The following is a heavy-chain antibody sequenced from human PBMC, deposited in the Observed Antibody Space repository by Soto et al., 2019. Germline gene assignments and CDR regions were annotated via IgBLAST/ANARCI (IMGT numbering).Heavy chain of an antibody. J-gene: IGHJ6*02. CDR2: IIPILGIA. Sequence: GASVKVSCKASGGTFSSYTISWVRQAPGQGLEWMGRIIPILGIANYAQKFQGRVTITADKSTSTAYMELSSLRSEDTAVYYCARAGIAVAGPVAGGMDVWGQGTTVTVSS. CDR1: GGTFSSYT. V-gene: IGHV1-69*02. CDR3: ARAGIAVAGPVAGGMDV. D-gene: IGHD6-19*01.